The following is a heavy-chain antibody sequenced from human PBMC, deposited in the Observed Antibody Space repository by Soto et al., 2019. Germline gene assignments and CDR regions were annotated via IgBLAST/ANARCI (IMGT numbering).Heavy chain of an antibody. CDR3: AIYCSGGSCYSIDY. CDR2: IYYSGST. Sequence: PSETLSLTCTVSGGSISSSSYYWGWIRQPPGKGLEWIGSIYYSGSTYYNPSLKSRVTISVDTSKNQFSLKLSSVTAADTAVYYCAIYCSGGSCYSIDYWGQGTLVTVSS. J-gene: IGHJ4*02. D-gene: IGHD2-15*01. V-gene: IGHV4-39*01. CDR1: GGSISSSSYY.